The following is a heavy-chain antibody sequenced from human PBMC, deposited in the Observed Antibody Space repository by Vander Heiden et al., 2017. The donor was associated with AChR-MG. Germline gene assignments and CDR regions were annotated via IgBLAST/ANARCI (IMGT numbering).Heavy chain of an antibody. J-gene: IGHJ3*02. V-gene: IGHV3-15*01. Sequence: EVQLVESGGGLVKPGGSLRLSCAASGFTFINAWMSWVRQAPGKGLEWVGRIKSKTDGGTTDYAAPVKGRFTISRDDSKNTLYLQMNSLKTEDTAVYYCTTDYDILTGYSRDAFDIWGQGTMVTVSS. CDR3: TTDYDILTGYSRDAFDI. CDR1: GFTFINAW. CDR2: IKSKTDGGTT. D-gene: IGHD3-9*01.